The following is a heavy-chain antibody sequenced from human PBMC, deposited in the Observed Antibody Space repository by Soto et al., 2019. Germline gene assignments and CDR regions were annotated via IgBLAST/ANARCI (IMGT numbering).Heavy chain of an antibody. Sequence: GGSLRLSCAASGFAFSSYGMHWVRQAPGKGLEWVAVIWYDGSNKYYADSVKGRFTISRDNSKNTLYLQMSSLRAEDTARYYCAKDSIPYSSSYDLDHWGRGALVTVSS. V-gene: IGHV3-33*06. D-gene: IGHD6-6*01. J-gene: IGHJ4*02. CDR1: GFAFSSYG. CDR3: AKDSIPYSSSYDLDH. CDR2: IWYDGSNK.